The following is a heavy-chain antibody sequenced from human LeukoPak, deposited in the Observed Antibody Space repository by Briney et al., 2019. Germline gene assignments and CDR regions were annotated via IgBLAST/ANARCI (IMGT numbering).Heavy chain of an antibody. V-gene: IGHV4-30-4*01. CDR1: GGSISSGDYY. CDR3: ARGGAYGGKKFDY. Sequence: PSETLSLTCTVSGGSISSGDYYWSWIRQPPGKGLEWIGYIYYSGSTYYNPSLKSRVTISVDTSKNQFSLKLSSVTAADTAVYYCARGGAYGGKKFDYWGQGTLVTVSS. CDR2: IYYSGST. J-gene: IGHJ4*02. D-gene: IGHD4-23*01.